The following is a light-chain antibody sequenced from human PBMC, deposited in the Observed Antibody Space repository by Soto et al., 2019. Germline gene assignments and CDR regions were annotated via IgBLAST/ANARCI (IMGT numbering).Light chain of an antibody. CDR1: QSISSY. J-gene: IGKJ5*01. V-gene: IGKV1-39*01. CDR2: AAS. CDR3: QQRSNWPPT. Sequence: DIQMTQSPSSLSASVGDRVTITCRASQSISSYLNWYQQKPGTAPKLLIYAASSLQSGVPSRFSGSGSGTDFTLTISSLEPEDFAVYYCQQRSNWPPTFGQGTRLEIK.